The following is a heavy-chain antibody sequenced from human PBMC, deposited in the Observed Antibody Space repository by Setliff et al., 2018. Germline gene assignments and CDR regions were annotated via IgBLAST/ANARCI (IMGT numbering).Heavy chain of an antibody. D-gene: IGHD6-13*01. J-gene: IGHJ4*02. CDR2: IHHSGST. CDR3: ARRGMSSSWFQGYFDY. CDR1: GGSFSDYW. Sequence: PSETLSLTCAVYGGSFSDYWWSWIRQLPGKGPEWIAEIHHSGSTNFHPSLKSRVAISADPSKNQFYLNLRSVTAADTAVYYCARRGMSSSWFQGYFDYWGQGTLVTVSS. V-gene: IGHV4-34*01.